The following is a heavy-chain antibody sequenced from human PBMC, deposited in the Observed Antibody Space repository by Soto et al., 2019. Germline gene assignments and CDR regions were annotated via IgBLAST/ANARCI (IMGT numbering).Heavy chain of an antibody. J-gene: IGHJ4*02. V-gene: IGHV1-24*01. Sequence: QVQLVQSGAEVKRPGASVTVSCQISGHTLTELSIHWVRQAPGQGLEWVGGFNPEDGEVLSSQSLQGRVTFTQHTVTATVYMELSGLTSDDTAVYYCATPTPLRGTIITNINFDYWGQGTLVTVSS. CDR3: ATPTPLRGTIITNINFDY. CDR2: FNPEDGEV. D-gene: IGHD1-7*01. CDR1: GHTLTELS.